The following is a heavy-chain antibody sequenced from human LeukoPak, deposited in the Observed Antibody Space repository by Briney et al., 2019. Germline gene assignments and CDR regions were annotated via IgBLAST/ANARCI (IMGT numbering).Heavy chain of an antibody. J-gene: IGHJ4*02. CDR2: VYYSGSA. CDR1: GDSFTTYY. D-gene: IGHD4-11*01. V-gene: IGHV4-59*01. CDR3: ARDRDYSTSPFDY. Sequence: PSETLSLTCTVSGDSFTTYYWSWIRQPPGKGLEWLGYVYYSGSATYNPSLKSRVTISVDTSKNQFSLRLSSVTAADTAVYYCARDRDYSTSPFDYWGQGTLVTVSS.